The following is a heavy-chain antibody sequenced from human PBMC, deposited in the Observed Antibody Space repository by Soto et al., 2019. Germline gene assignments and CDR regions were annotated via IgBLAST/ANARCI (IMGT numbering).Heavy chain of an antibody. J-gene: IGHJ2*01. D-gene: IGHD3-16*01. Sequence: EVQLVESGGGLVKPGGSLRLSCAASGFTFSSYGMNWVRQAPGKGLEWVSSISSSSSYIYYADSVKGRFTISRDNAKNPLDLQINSLRAEDTAVYYCARDGGRRGGGYFDLWGRGTLVTVSS. CDR2: ISSSSSYI. CDR3: ARDGGRRGGGYFDL. CDR1: GFTFSSYG. V-gene: IGHV3-21*01.